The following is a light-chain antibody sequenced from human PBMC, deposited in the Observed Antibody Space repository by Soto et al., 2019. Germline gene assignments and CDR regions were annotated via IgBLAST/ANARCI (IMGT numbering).Light chain of an antibody. V-gene: IGLV1-40*01. CDR3: QSYDSSLSGSA. CDR1: TSNIGAGYD. CDR2: GYN. Sequence: QSVLTQPPSVSGAPGQRVTISCTGTTSNIGAGYDVHWYQQVPGTAPKLLIYGYNNRPSGVPDRFSGSKSGTSASLAITGLQAEDEADYYCQSYDSSLSGSAFGTGTKVTVL. J-gene: IGLJ1*01.